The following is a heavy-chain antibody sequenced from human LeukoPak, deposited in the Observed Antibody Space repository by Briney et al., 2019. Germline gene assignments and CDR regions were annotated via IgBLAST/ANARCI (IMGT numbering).Heavy chain of an antibody. Sequence: PGGSLRLSCAASGFTFSSYWMHWVRQAPGKGLVWVSRINSDGSSTSYADSVKGRFTISRDNAKNTLYLQMNSLRAEDTAVYYCARAEYYYDSSGYSPSFDYWGQGTLVTVSS. CDR1: GFTFSSYW. J-gene: IGHJ4*02. CDR2: INSDGSST. V-gene: IGHV3-74*01. D-gene: IGHD3-22*01. CDR3: ARAEYYYDSSGYSPSFDY.